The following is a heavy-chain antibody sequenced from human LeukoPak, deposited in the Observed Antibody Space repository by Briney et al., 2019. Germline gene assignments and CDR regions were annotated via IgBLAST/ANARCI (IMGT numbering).Heavy chain of an antibody. CDR1: GFTFSSYW. V-gene: IGHV3-7*01. CDR3: AREAMAAEDAFDI. Sequence: GGPLRLSCAASGFTFSSYWMSWVRQAPGKGLEWVANIEQDGSEKYYVDSVKGRFTISRDNAKNSLYLQMNSLRAEDTAVYYCAREAMAAEDAFDIWGQGTMVTVSS. D-gene: IGHD6-13*01. CDR2: IEQDGSEK. J-gene: IGHJ3*02.